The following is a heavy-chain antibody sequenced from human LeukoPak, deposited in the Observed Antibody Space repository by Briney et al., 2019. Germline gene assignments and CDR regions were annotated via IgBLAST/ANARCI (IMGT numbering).Heavy chain of an antibody. CDR1: GGSISSYY. J-gene: IGHJ3*02. V-gene: IGHV4-4*07. Sequence: SETLSLTCTVSGGSISSYYWSWIRQPAGKGLEWIGRIYTSGSTNYNPSLKSRVTMSVDMSKNQFSLKLSPVTAADTAVYYCARVFPPGSNDAFDIWGQGTMVTVSS. CDR2: IYTSGST. CDR3: ARVFPPGSNDAFDI.